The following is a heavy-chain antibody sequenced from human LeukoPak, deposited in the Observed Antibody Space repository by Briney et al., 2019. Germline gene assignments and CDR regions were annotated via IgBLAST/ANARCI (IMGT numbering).Heavy chain of an antibody. J-gene: IGHJ5*01. CDR3: ARASGSYWWFDS. D-gene: IGHD1-26*01. V-gene: IGHV1-2*02. Sequence: GASVKVSCKASGYTFTGYYLHWVRQAPGQGLEWMGCVNPNSGDTNYAPKFQGSVTMTRDTSISTVYMELSRLRSDDTAVYYCARASGSYWWFDSWGQGTLVTVSS. CDR2: VNPNSGDT. CDR1: GYTFTGYY.